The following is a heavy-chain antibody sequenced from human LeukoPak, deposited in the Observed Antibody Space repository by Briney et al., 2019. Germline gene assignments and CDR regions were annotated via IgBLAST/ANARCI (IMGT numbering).Heavy chain of an antibody. CDR3: ARGGYYYDSSGYYY. D-gene: IGHD3-22*01. CDR2: INHSGST. J-gene: IGHJ4*02. V-gene: IGHV4-34*01. Sequence: PSETLSHTCAVYGGSFSGYYWSWIRQPPGKGLEWIGEINHSGSTNYNPSLKSRVTISVDTSKNQFSLKLSSVTAADTAVYYCARGGYYYDSSGYYYWGQGTLVTVSS. CDR1: GGSFSGYY.